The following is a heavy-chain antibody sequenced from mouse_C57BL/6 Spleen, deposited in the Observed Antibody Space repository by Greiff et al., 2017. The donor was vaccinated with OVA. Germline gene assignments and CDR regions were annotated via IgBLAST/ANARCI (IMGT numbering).Heavy chain of an antibody. D-gene: IGHD1-1*01. V-gene: IGHV5-16*01. CDR3: ARGYYYGSPLLDY. CDR2: INYDGSST. CDR1: GFTFSDYY. Sequence: EVMLVESEGGLVQPGSSMKLSCTASGFTFSDYYMAWVRQVPEKGLEWVANINYDGSSTYYLDSLKSRFIISRDNAKNILYLQMSSLKSEDTATYYCARGYYYGSPLLDYWGQGTTLTVSS. J-gene: IGHJ2*01.